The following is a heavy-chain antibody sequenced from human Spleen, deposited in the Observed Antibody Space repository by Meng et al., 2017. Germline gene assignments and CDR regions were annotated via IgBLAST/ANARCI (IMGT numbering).Heavy chain of an antibody. J-gene: IGHJ4*02. D-gene: IGHD5-24*01. CDR1: GFTLSSYS. CDR2: ISGTSTYI. V-gene: IGHV3-21*01. CDR3: AREGADGYNFDF. Sequence: GGSLRLSCGASGFTLSSYSINWVRQAPGKGLEWVSSISGTSTYIYYADSVKGRFTISRDNAKNSLYLQMNSLRAEDTAVYYCAREGADGYNFDFWGQGTLVTVSS.